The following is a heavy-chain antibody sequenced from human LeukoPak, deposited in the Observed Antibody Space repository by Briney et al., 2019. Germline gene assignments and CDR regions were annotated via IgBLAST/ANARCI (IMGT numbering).Heavy chain of an antibody. CDR2: INPNSGGT. V-gene: IGHV1-2*02. CDR1: GYTFAGYY. D-gene: IGHD3-3*01. CDR3: ARDTRKGFWSGYYGGFDP. J-gene: IGHJ5*02. Sequence: ASVKVSCKASGYTFAGYYMHWVRQAPGQGLEWMGWINPNSGGTNYAQKFQGRVTMTRDTSISTAYMELSRLRSDDTAVYYCARDTRKGFWSGYYGGFDPWGQGILVTVSS.